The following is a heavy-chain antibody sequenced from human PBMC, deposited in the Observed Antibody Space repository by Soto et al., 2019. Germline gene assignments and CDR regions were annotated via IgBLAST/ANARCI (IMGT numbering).Heavy chain of an antibody. CDR2: IIPIFGTA. CDR3: AKVGIGMFSHKHHFDH. J-gene: IGHJ4*02. Sequence: GASVKFSCKASGGTFSSYAISWVRQAPGQGLEWMGGIIPIFGTANYAQKFQGRVTITADESTSTAYMELSSLRAEDTAVYYCAKVGIGMFSHKHHFDHWGQGTQVT. D-gene: IGHD2-2*03. V-gene: IGHV1-69*13. CDR1: GGTFSSYA.